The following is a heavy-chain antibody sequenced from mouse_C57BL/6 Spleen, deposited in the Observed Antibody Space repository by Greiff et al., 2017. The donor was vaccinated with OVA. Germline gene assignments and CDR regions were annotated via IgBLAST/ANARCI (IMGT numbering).Heavy chain of an antibody. Sequence: VKLQESGAELARPGASVKMSCKASGYTFTSYTMHWVKQRPGQGLEWIGYINPSSGYTKYNQKFKDKATLTADKSSSTAYMQLSSLTSEDSAVYYCARTITTVAFDYWGQGTTLTVSS. J-gene: IGHJ2*01. CDR2: INPSSGYT. V-gene: IGHV1-4*01. D-gene: IGHD1-1*01. CDR3: ARTITTVAFDY. CDR1: GYTFTSYT.